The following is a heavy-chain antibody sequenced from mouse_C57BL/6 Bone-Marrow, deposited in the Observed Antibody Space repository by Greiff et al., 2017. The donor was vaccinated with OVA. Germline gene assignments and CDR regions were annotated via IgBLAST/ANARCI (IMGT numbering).Heavy chain of an antibody. CDR3: ARASTIVKDYYFDY. D-gene: IGHD2-5*01. CDR2: IYPRSGNT. Sequence: VQLVESGAELARPGASVKLSCKASGYTFTSYGISWVKQRTGQGLEWIGEIYPRSGNTYYNEKFKGKATLTADKSSSTAYMELRSLTSEDSAVYFCARASTIVKDYYFDYWGQGTTLTVSS. CDR1: GYTFTSYG. V-gene: IGHV1-81*01. J-gene: IGHJ2*01.